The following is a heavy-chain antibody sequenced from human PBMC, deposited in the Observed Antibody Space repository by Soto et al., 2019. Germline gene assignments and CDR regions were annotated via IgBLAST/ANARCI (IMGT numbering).Heavy chain of an antibody. CDR2: ISGSGDNT. J-gene: IGHJ4*02. Sequence: PGGSLRLSXAASGFTFSIYAMSWVRQAPGKGLQWVSAISGSGDNTYYTDSVKGRFTISRDNSKNTLYLQMNNLRADDTAVYYCADGGEWSFNFVYWGQGTLVTVSS. D-gene: IGHD3-3*01. V-gene: IGHV3-23*01. CDR1: GFTFSIYA. CDR3: ADGGEWSFNFVY.